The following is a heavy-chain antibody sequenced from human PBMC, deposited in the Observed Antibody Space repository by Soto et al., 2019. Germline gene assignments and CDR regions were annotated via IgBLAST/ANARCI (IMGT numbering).Heavy chain of an antibody. J-gene: IGHJ5*02. V-gene: IGHV1-2*04. D-gene: IGHD3-22*01. CDR2: IYPNSGGT. CDR3: ARGSDSSGYYYGGLNWFDP. Sequence: ASVKVSCKASGYTFTGYYMHWVRQAPGQGLEWMGWIYPNSGGTNYAQKFQGWVTMTRDTSISTAYMELSRLRSDDTAVYYCARGSDSSGYYYGGLNWFDPWGQGTLVTVSS. CDR1: GYTFTGYY.